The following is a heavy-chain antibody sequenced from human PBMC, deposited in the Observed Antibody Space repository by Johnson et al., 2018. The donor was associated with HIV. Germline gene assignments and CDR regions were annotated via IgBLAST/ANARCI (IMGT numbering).Heavy chain of an antibody. D-gene: IGHD2-8*01. J-gene: IGHJ3*02. Sequence: VQLVESGGGLVQPGGSLRLSCAASGFFFSGSAMHWVRQASGKGLEWVGRIRSKANNYATTYAASLKGRFTISRDDSKNTAYLQMNSLRAEDTAVYYCASWGILYYAFDIWGQGTMVTVSS. CDR3: ASWGILYYAFDI. V-gene: IGHV3-73*01. CDR1: GFFFSGSA. CDR2: IRSKANNYAT.